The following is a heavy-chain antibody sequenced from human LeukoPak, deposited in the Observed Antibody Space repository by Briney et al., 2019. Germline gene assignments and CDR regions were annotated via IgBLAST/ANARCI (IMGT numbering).Heavy chain of an antibody. CDR2: ISSSSSYI. D-gene: IGHD5-18*01. J-gene: IGHJ4*02. CDR3: ARDLFHAMDTIDY. V-gene: IGHV3-21*01. Sequence: GGSLRLSCAASGFTFSSYSMNWVHQAPGKGLEWVSSISSSSSYIYYADSVKGRFTISRDNAKNSLYLQMNSLRAEDTAVYYCARDLFHAMDTIDYWGQGTLVTVSS. CDR1: GFTFSSYS.